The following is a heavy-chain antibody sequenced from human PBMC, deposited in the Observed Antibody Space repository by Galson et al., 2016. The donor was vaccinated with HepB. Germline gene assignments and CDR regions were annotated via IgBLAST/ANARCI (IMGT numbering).Heavy chain of an antibody. CDR3: ARDLWVGEFPYAIDV. CDR2: IYYDGNKK. D-gene: IGHD3-10*01. V-gene: IGHV3-33*01. J-gene: IGHJ6*02. Sequence: SLRLSCAASGFDFKIFAIHWVRQAPDKGLEWVAVIYYDGNKKYYADSVKGRFTISRDNSRNTLFLQMNSLRAEDTAVYFCARDLWVGEFPYAIDVWGQGTTVTVSS. CDR1: GFDFKIFA.